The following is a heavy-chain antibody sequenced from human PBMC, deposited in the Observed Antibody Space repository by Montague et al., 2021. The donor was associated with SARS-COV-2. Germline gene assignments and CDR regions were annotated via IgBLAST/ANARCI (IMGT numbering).Heavy chain of an antibody. Sequence: SETLSLTCTVSGGSITSSNYYWGWVRQPPGKGLEWFGSISYSGSTYYNPSLKGRVTISVDTSKHQFSLRLSSVTAADTAVYYCAGVGSSGWYAPGYFDYWGKGTLVTVSS. D-gene: IGHD6-19*01. CDR3: AGVGSSGWYAPGYFDY. J-gene: IGHJ4*02. CDR1: GGSITSSNYY. CDR2: ISYSGST. V-gene: IGHV4-39*01.